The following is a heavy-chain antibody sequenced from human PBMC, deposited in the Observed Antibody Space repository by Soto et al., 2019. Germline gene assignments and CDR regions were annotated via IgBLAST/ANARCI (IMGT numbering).Heavy chain of an antibody. CDR1: GYTFTSYG. CDR2: ISAYNGNT. V-gene: IGHV1-18*04. Sequence: GASVKVSCKASGYTFTSYGISWVRQAPGQGLEWMGWISAYNGNTNYAQKLQGRVTMTTDTSTSTAYMELRSLRSDDTAVYYCARDRSSWPYYYYGMDVWGQGTTVTVSS. D-gene: IGHD6-13*01. J-gene: IGHJ6*02. CDR3: ARDRSSWPYYYYGMDV.